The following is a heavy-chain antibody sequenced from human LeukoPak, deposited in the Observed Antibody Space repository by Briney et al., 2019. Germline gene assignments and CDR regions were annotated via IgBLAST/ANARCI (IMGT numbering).Heavy chain of an antibody. CDR3: AREQDYYDSSGYYYRSPSWFDP. V-gene: IGHV1-69*04. J-gene: IGHJ5*02. CDR1: GGTFSSYA. D-gene: IGHD3-22*01. CDR2: IIPILGIA. Sequence: SVKVSCKASGGTFSSYAISWVRQAPGQGLEWMGRIIPILGIANYAQKFQGRVTITADKSTSTAYMELSSLRSEDTAVYYCAREQDYYDSSGYYYRSPSWFDPWGQGTLVTVSS.